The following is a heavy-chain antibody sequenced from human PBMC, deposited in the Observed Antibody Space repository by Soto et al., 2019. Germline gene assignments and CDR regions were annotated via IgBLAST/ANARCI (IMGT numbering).Heavy chain of an antibody. J-gene: IGHJ3*02. V-gene: IGHV3-30*02. D-gene: IGHD2-15*01. Sequence: QVQLVESGGGVVQPGGSRRLSCEASRFSFSDYGMHWVRQAPGKGLEWVALIRDDGSATYYSDSVKGRFAISRDNSKNTLYLQMNRLRAEDTAVYYCATSTLTDAFDIWGQGIMVSVSS. CDR1: RFSFSDYG. CDR2: IRDDGSAT. CDR3: ATSTLTDAFDI.